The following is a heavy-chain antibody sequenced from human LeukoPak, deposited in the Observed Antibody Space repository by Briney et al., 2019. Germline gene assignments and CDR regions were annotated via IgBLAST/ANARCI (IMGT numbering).Heavy chain of an antibody. Sequence: QPGGSLRLSCAASGFTFSSYAMHWVRQAPGKGLEWVAVISYDGSNKYYADSVKGRFTISRDNSKNTLYLQMNSLRAEDTAVYYCARDAGYYDSSRGLGYWGQGTLVTVSS. J-gene: IGHJ4*02. V-gene: IGHV3-30-3*01. CDR2: ISYDGSNK. D-gene: IGHD3-22*01. CDR1: GFTFSSYA. CDR3: ARDAGYYDSSRGLGY.